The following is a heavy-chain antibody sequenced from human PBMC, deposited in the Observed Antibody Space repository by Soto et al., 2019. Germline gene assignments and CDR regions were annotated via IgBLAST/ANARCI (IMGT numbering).Heavy chain of an antibody. Sequence: GASVKASCKASGYTFTSYGISWVRQAPGQGLEWMGWISAYNGNTNYAQKLQGRVTMTTDTSTSTAYMELRSLRSDDTAVYYCATLPTVAGYDYWGQGTLVTVSS. J-gene: IGHJ4*02. D-gene: IGHD6-19*01. CDR2: ISAYNGNT. V-gene: IGHV1-18*01. CDR1: GYTFTSYG. CDR3: ATLPTVAGYDY.